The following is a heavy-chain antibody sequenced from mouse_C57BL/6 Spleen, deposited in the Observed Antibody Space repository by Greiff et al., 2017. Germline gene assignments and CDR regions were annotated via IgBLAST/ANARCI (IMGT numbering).Heavy chain of an antibody. CDR2: INYDGSST. CDR3: ARDWAFDY. D-gene: IGHD4-1*01. J-gene: IGHJ2*01. V-gene: IGHV5-16*01. CDR1: GLTFSDYY. Sequence: EVKLVESEGGLVQPGSSMKLSCTASGLTFSDYYMAWVRQVPEKGLEWVANINYDGSSTYYLDSLKSRFIISRDNAKNSLYLQMSSLKSEDTATYYCARDWAFDYWGQGTTLTVSS.